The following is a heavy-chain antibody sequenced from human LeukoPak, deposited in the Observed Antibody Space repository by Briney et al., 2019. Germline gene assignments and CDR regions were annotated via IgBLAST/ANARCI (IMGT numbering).Heavy chain of an antibody. D-gene: IGHD3-22*01. Sequence: ETLSLTCAVYGGSFSGYYWSWVRQAPGKGLEWVSVIYSGGSTYYADSVKGRFTISRDNSKNTLYLQMNSLRAEDTAVYYCARDLGDSSGYYSDYWGQGTLVTVSS. CDR3: ARDLGDSSGYYSDY. CDR1: GGSFSGYY. J-gene: IGHJ4*02. V-gene: IGHV3-53*01. CDR2: IYSGGST.